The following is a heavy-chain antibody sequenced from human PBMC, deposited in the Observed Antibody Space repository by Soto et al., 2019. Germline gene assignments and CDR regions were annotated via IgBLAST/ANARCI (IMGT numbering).Heavy chain of an antibody. CDR2: INPNSGGT. CDR3: ARPSGYYPYYFDD. CDR1: GYIFTDYY. J-gene: IGHJ4*02. Sequence: ASVKVSCKTSGYIFTDYYIHWVRQAPGQGLEWMGWINPNSGGTNYAQKSQDWVTMTRDTSINTAYMEVNSLRSDDTAVYYCARPSGYYPYYFDDWGQGTQVTVSS. D-gene: IGHD3-22*01. V-gene: IGHV1-2*04.